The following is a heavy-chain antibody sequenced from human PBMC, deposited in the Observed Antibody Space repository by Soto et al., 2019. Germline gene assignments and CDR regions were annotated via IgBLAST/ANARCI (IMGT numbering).Heavy chain of an antibody. CDR2: ISAYNGNT. CDR3: ARGGIQLCLTYYFDY. D-gene: IGHD5-18*01. J-gene: IGHJ4*02. V-gene: IGHV1-18*01. CDR1: GYTFTSYG. Sequence: ASVKVSCKASGYTFTSYGISWVRQAPGQGLEWMGWISAYNGNTNYAQKLQGRVTMTTDTSTSTAYMELRSLRSDDTAVYYCARGGIQLCLTYYFDYWGQGTLVTVSS.